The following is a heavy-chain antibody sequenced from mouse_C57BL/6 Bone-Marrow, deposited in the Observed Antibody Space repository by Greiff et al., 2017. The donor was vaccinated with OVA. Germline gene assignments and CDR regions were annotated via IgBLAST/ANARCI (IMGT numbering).Heavy chain of an antibody. V-gene: IGHV14-2*01. CDR3: ARPPITTVVAAYYFDY. CDR2: IDPEDGET. D-gene: IGHD1-1*01. CDR1: GFNIKDYY. J-gene: IGHJ2*01. Sequence: VQLQQSGAELVKPGASVKLSCTASGFNIKDYYMHWVKQRTEQGLEWIGRIDPEDGETKYAPKFQGKATITADTSSNTAYLQLSSLTSEDTAVYYCARPPITTVVAAYYFDYWGQGTTLTVSS.